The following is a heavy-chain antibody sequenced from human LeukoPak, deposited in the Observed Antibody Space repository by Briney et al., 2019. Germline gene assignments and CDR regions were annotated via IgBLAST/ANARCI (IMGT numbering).Heavy chain of an antibody. V-gene: IGHV4-34*01. CDR1: GGSISSYY. J-gene: IGHJ4*02. CDR2: ISHSGST. CDR3: ARYTSVAVDY. Sequence: KTSETLSLTCTVSGGSISSYYWSWIRQPPGKGLEWIGEISHSGSTNYNPSLKSRVTISVDTSKNQFSLKLSSVTAADTAVFYCARYTSVAVDYWGQGTLVTVSS. D-gene: IGHD2-2*02.